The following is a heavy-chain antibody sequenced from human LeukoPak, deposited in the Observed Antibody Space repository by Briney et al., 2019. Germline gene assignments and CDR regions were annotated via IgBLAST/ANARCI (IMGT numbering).Heavy chain of an antibody. V-gene: IGHV3-30*02. J-gene: IGHJ4*02. D-gene: IGHD3-10*01. CDR3: AKDMVRGVITVFDY. CDR2: IRYDGSNK. Sequence: GGSLRLSCAASGFTFSSYGMHWVREAPGKGLEWGAFIRYDGSNKYYADSVKGRFTISRDNSKNTLYLQMNSLRAEDTAVYYCAKDMVRGVITVFDYWGQGTLVTVSS. CDR1: GFTFSSYG.